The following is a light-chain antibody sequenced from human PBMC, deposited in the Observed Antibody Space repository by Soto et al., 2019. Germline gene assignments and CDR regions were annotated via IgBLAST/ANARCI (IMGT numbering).Light chain of an antibody. CDR2: GAS. V-gene: IGKV3-15*01. CDR1: QSISNN. Sequence: DIVMTQSPATLSVSPGERATLSCRASQSISNNLAWYQQKPGQAPRLLIYGASTRATGVPARFSGSGSGTEFTLTISSLQSEDFAFYYCQQYNNWPLTFGQGTKVEIK. J-gene: IGKJ1*01. CDR3: QQYNNWPLT.